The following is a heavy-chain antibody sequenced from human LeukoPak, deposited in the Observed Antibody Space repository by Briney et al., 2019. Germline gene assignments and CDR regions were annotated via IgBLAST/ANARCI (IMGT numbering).Heavy chain of an antibody. Sequence: GGPLRLSCAASGFTFTSYGMHWVRQAPGKGLEWVSVISYDGSNKYYADSVKGRFTISRDNSKNTLYLQMNSLRAEDTAVYYCARGRGSGYYYYAFDIWGQGTMVTVSS. CDR3: ARGRGSGYYYYAFDI. V-gene: IGHV3-30*03. J-gene: IGHJ3*02. D-gene: IGHD3-22*01. CDR1: GFTFTSYG. CDR2: ISYDGSNK.